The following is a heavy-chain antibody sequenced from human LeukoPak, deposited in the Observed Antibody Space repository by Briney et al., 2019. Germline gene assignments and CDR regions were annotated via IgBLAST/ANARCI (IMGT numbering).Heavy chain of an antibody. J-gene: IGHJ4*02. V-gene: IGHV3-48*03. CDR2: ISSSGSTI. D-gene: IGHD3-22*01. Sequence: PGGSLRLSCAASGFTFSSYEMNWVRQAPGKGLEWVSYISSSGSTIYYADSVKGRFTISRDNAKNSLYLQMNSLRAEDTAVYYCAKGAATYYYDSSGYYYFDYWGQGTLVTVSS. CDR3: AKGAATYYYDSSGYYYFDY. CDR1: GFTFSSYE.